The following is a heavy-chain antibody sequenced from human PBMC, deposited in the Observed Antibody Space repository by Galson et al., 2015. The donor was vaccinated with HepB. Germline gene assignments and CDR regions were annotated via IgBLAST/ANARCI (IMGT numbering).Heavy chain of an antibody. CDR2: IWYDGDNK. J-gene: IGHJ4*02. Sequence: SLRLSCAASGFTFSTYGMHWVRQAPGKGLEWVGVIWYDGDNKDYADSVKGRFTISRDNSKNTLYLQMNSLRAEDTAVYYCARGGDGDLNYFDYWGQGTLVTVS. CDR1: GFTFSTYG. V-gene: IGHV3-33*01. D-gene: IGHD4-17*01. CDR3: ARGGDGDLNYFDY.